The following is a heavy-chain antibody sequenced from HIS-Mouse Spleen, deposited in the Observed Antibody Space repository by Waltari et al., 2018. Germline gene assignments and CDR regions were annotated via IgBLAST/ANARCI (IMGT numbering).Heavy chain of an antibody. J-gene: IGHJ2*01. Sequence: QLQLQESGPGLVKPSETLSLTCTVSGGSISSSSYYWGWIRQPPGKGLEGIGSIYYSGVTYYNPSLKSRVTISVDTSKNQFSLKLSSVTAADTAVYYCARESPYSSSWYDWYFDLWGRGTLVTVSS. D-gene: IGHD6-13*01. CDR3: ARESPYSSSWYDWYFDL. V-gene: IGHV4-39*07. CDR1: GGSISSSSYY. CDR2: IYYSGVT.